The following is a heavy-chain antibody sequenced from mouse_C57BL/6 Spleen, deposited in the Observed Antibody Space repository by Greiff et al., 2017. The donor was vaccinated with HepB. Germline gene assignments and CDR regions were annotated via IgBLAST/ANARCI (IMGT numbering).Heavy chain of an antibody. Sequence: QVQLQQSGAELVRPGTSVKVSCKASGYAFTNYLIEWVKQRPGQGLEWIGVINPGSGGTNYNEKFKGKATLTADKSSSTAYMQLSSLTSEDSAVYFCARVTGVSLDYWGQGTTLTVSS. V-gene: IGHV1-54*01. CDR3: ARVTGVSLDY. D-gene: IGHD2-12*01. CDR2: INPGSGGT. J-gene: IGHJ2*01. CDR1: GYAFTNYL.